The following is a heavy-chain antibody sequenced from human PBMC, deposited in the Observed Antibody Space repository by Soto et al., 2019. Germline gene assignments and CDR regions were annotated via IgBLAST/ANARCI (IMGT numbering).Heavy chain of an antibody. J-gene: IGHJ6*02. CDR3: ARNLGGRLYGMDV. D-gene: IGHD1-26*01. Sequence: GWIRQPPGKGLEWIGSIYYSGSTYYNPSLKSRVTISVDTSKNQFSLKLSSVTAADTAVYYCARNLGGRLYGMDVWGQGTTVTVS. CDR2: IYYSGST. V-gene: IGHV4-39*01.